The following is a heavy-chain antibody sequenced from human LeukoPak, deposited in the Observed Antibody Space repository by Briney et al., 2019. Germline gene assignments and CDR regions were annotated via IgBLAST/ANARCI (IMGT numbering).Heavy chain of an antibody. Sequence: GGSLRLSCAASGFNFDDYTMHWVRQAPGRGLEWVSLVAWDGGGTFFADSVKGRFTVSRDNSKNSLSLYMNSLTTEDTALYYCVRGHGYNLEDYFDNWGQGTLVTVSS. CDR1: GFNFDDYT. CDR3: VRGHGYNLEDYFDN. CDR2: VAWDGGGT. J-gene: IGHJ4*02. D-gene: IGHD5-24*01. V-gene: IGHV3-43*01.